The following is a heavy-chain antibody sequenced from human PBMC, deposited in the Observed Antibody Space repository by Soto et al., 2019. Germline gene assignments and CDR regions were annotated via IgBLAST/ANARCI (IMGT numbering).Heavy chain of an antibody. CDR3: ARDGDGYNRVAFDI. D-gene: IGHD5-12*01. CDR1: GLTFSSYW. J-gene: IGHJ3*02. Sequence: EVQLVESGEGLVQPGGSLRLSCEASGLTFSSYWMSWVRQAPGKGLEWVAIIKEDGTEIYYVDSVKGRITISRDNAKNSLYLQMNSLRAEDTAVYYCARDGDGYNRVAFDIWGQGTMVTVSS. V-gene: IGHV3-7*04. CDR2: IKEDGTEI.